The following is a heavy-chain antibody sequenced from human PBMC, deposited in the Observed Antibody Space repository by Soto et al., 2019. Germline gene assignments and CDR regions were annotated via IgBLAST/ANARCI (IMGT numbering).Heavy chain of an antibody. D-gene: IGHD6-19*01. CDR2: INWSGSST. CDR1: GFTFEDHG. Sequence: EVQLVESGGGVVRPGGSLGLSCAASGFTFEDHGMTWVRQVPGKGLEWVAEINWSGSSTSYADSVKGRFTISRDNAKNSLYLQMNSLRAEDTALYFCARDGGVAVAVDASDIWGQGTMVTVSS. V-gene: IGHV3-20*04. J-gene: IGHJ3*02. CDR3: ARDGGVAVAVDASDI.